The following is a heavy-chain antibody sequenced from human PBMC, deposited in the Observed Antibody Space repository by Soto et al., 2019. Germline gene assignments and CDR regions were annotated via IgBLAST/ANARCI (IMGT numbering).Heavy chain of an antibody. CDR3: AKGRGGSGSLTPRVDF. CDR2: ISGGGATT. D-gene: IGHD3-10*01. V-gene: IGHV3-23*01. J-gene: IGHJ4*02. CDR1: GFTFNNYA. Sequence: EVQLLESGGGLVQPGGSLRLSCAASGFTFNNYAMTWVRQAPGKGLEWVSAISGGGATTSYADSVKGRFTVSRDGSKNTLYLQMCSLRAEDTALYYCAKGRGGSGSLTPRVDFWGQGTLVTVSS.